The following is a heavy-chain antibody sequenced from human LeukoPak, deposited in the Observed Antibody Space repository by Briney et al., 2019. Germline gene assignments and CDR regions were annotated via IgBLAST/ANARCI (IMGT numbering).Heavy chain of an antibody. J-gene: IGHJ5*02. V-gene: IGHV5-51*01. D-gene: IGHD6-19*01. CDR2: IYPGDSDT. CDR3: ARSGEGSGWNVGWFDP. Sequence: GESLKISCQGSGYSFTSYWIGWVRQMPGKGLGWMGIIYPGDSDTRYSPSFQGQVTISADKSISTAYLQWSNLKATNSAIYYCARSGEGSGWNVGWFDPWGQGTLVTVSS. CDR1: GYSFTSYW.